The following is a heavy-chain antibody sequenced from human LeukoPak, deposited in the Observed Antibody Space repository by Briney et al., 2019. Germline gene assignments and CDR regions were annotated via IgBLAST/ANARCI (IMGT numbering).Heavy chain of an antibody. CDR1: GFTFSNYA. D-gene: IGHD3-3*01. CDR3: ARGAPRNYDFWRGPFDY. CDR2: ISYDGSNK. V-gene: IGHV3-30-3*01. J-gene: IGHJ4*02. Sequence: PGRSLRLSCAASGFTFSNYAMHWVRQAPGKGLEWVALISYDGSNKCYADSVKGRFTISRDNPKNTLYLQMNSLRGEDTAVYYCARGAPRNYDFWRGPFDYWGQGSLVTVSS.